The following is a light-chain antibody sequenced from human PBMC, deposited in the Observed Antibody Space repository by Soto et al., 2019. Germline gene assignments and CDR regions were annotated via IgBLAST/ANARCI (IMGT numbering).Light chain of an antibody. CDR1: ESVHSN. V-gene: IGKV3-15*01. CDR3: QHYSNSPPT. J-gene: IGKJ3*01. CDR2: YAS. Sequence: EMVMTQSPATLSVSPGERVTLSCRASESVHSNLAWYQQKPGQGPSLLIYYASTRVTGVPDRFSGSVSGTEFTLTISSLQSEDFGVYYCQHYSNSPPTFGPGTKVEIK.